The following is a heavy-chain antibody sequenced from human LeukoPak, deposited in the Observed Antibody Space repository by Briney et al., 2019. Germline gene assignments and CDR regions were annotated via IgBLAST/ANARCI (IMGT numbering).Heavy chain of an antibody. J-gene: IGHJ5*02. CDR1: GFTFSTYG. D-gene: IGHD1-14*01. CDR3: AKGSGINHYHWIDP. CDR2: IWYDGSNK. Sequence: PGGSLRLSCAASGFTFSTYGMHWVRQAPGKGLEWVALIWYDGSNKYYADSVKGRFTISRDNSKNTLYLQMDSLRAEDTALYYCAKGSGINHYHWIDPWGQGTLVTVSS. V-gene: IGHV3-33*06.